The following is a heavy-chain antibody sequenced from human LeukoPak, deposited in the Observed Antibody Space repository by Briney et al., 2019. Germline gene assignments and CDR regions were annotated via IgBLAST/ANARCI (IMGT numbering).Heavy chain of an antibody. CDR2: IKEDGSEK. CDR1: GFIFSSYW. J-gene: IGHJ6*04. CDR3: ARRALRYCSSTSCPAQYYGVDV. D-gene: IGHD2-2*01. Sequence: GGSLGLSCAASGFIFSSYWMSWVRQAPGKGLEWVSNIKEDGSEKYYVDSVKGRFTISRDNAKNSLYLQTNSLRAEDTAVYYCARRALRYCSSTSCPAQYYGVDVWGKGTTVTVSS. V-gene: IGHV3-7*03.